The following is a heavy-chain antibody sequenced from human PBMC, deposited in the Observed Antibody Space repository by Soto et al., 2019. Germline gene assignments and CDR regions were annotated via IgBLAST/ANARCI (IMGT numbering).Heavy chain of an antibody. J-gene: IGHJ3*02. V-gene: IGHV1-69*13. CDR2: IIPIFGTA. CDR1: GGTFSSYA. D-gene: IGHD4-17*01. Sequence: ASVKVSCKASGGTFSSYAISWVRQAPGQGLEWMGGIIPIFGTANYAQKFQGRVTITADESTSTAYMELSSLRSEDTAVYYCAGGNHPHGDFDIWGQGTMVTVSS. CDR3: AGGNHPHGDFDI.